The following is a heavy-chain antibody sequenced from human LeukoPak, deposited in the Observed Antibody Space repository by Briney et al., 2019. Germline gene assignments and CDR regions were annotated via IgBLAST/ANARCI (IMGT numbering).Heavy chain of an antibody. J-gene: IGHJ4*02. CDR3: ARAFYSSSSHLDY. CDR1: GFTFSSYA. Sequence: GRTLRLSCAASGFTFSSYAMHWVRQAPGKGLERVAVISYDGSNKYYADSLKGRFTISRDNSKNTLYLQMNSLRAEDTAVYYCARAFYSSSSHLDYWGQGTLVTVSS. CDR2: ISYDGSNK. V-gene: IGHV3-30-3*01. D-gene: IGHD6-6*01.